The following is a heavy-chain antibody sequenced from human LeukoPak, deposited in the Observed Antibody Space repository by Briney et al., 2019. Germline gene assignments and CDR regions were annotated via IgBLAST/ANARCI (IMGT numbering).Heavy chain of an antibody. CDR1: GYTLTELS. J-gene: IGHJ6*02. D-gene: IGHD6-19*01. V-gene: IGHV1-24*01. Sequence: ASVKVSCKVSGYTLTELSMHWVRQAPGKGLEWMGGFDPEDGETIYAQKFQGRVTMTEDTSTDTAYMELSSLRSEDTAVYYCARLGSSGWYFSEYYYYYYGMDVWGQGTTVTVSS. CDR2: FDPEDGET. CDR3: ARLGSSGWYFSEYYYYYYGMDV.